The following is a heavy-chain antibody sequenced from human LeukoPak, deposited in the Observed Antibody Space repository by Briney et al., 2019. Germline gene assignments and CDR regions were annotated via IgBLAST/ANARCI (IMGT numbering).Heavy chain of an antibody. CDR3: ARVQYYYDSSGYFLQSVDAFDI. Sequence: WASVKVSCKASGYTFTSYAMNWVRQAPGHGLECMGWINTHTGNPTYAQGFTGRFVFSLDTPVSTAYLQISSLKAEDTAVCYCARVQYYYDSSGYFLQSVDAFDIWGQGTMVTVSS. V-gene: IGHV7-4-1*02. CDR2: INTHTGNP. D-gene: IGHD3-22*01. J-gene: IGHJ3*02. CDR1: GYTFTSYA.